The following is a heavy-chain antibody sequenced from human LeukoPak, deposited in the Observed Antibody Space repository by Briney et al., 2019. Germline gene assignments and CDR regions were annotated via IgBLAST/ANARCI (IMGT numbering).Heavy chain of an antibody. CDR1: GFTFSSYK. J-gene: IGHJ4*02. CDR3: AKERGPRQALDY. D-gene: IGHD3-10*01. CDR2: IGSGGSPE. Sequence: GGSLRLSCVASGFTFSSYKFNWVRQAPGKGLEWISYIGSGGSPEYYADSVRGRFTISRDNAKNSLYLQMNSLRAEDTAVYYCAKERGPRQALDYWGQGTLVTVSS. V-gene: IGHV3-48*03.